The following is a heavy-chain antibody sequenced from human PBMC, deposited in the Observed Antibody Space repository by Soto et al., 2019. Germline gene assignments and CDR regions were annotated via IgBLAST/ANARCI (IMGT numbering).Heavy chain of an antibody. D-gene: IGHD3-10*01. CDR1: GYTFTSYY. J-gene: IGHJ4*02. V-gene: IGHV1-46*01. Sequence: ASVKVSCKASGYTFTSYYMHWVRQAPGQGLEWMGIINPSGGSTSYAQKFQGRVTMTRDTSTSTVYMELSSLRSEDTAVYYCARDGPSYGYVLLTADFDYWGQGTLVTVSS. CDR2: INPSGGST. CDR3: ARDGPSYGYVLLTADFDY.